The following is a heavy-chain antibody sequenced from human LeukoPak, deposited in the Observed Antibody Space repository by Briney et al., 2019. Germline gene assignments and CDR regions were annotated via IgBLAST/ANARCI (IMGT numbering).Heavy chain of an antibody. Sequence: GGSLRLSCAASGFIFGSYGMHWVRQAPGKGLEWVAFTPYHGVSRYYTESVKGRFTISRDNSKSTLYLQMNSLRIEDTAVHYCAKDRHGDYTSDYWGQGTLVIVSS. D-gene: IGHD4-17*01. J-gene: IGHJ4*02. CDR3: AKDRHGDYTSDY. CDR2: TPYHGVSR. V-gene: IGHV3-30*02. CDR1: GFIFGSYG.